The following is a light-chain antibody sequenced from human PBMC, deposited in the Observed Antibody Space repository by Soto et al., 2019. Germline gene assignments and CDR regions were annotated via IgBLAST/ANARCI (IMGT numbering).Light chain of an antibody. J-gene: IGKJ4*01. CDR2: KAS. CDR3: QQYSSSLLT. Sequence: DIQMSQSPSTLYASLGDRVTVTCRASPSINTWLAWYQQKPGKAPKLLMYKASTLQSGVPSRFSGNGSGTEFTLTISSLQPDDLAIYYCQQYSSSLLTFGGGTKVDIK. V-gene: IGKV1-5*03. CDR1: PSINTW.